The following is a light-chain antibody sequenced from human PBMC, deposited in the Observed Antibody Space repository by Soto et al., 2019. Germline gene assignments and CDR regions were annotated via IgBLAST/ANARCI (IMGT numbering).Light chain of an antibody. Sequence: IVLTQSPATLSLSPGERATLSCRASQSVGSFLAWYQQKRGQAPRLLIYDASNRATGIPAGFSGSGSGTDFTLTISSLEPEDFTVYYCQQRSSWPWTFGQGTKVEIK. V-gene: IGKV3-11*01. J-gene: IGKJ1*01. CDR1: QSVGSF. CDR3: QQRSSWPWT. CDR2: DAS.